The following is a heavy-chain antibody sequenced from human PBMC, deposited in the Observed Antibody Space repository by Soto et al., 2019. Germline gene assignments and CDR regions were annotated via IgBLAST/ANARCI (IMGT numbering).Heavy chain of an antibody. D-gene: IGHD6-13*01. J-gene: IGHJ4*02. CDR3: ARGSSSSWYYFDY. V-gene: IGHV3-15*01. Sequence: GGSLRLSCAGSGFSFSNAWMSWVRQAPGKGLEWVGRIKSKIDGGTTDYAAPVKGRFTISRDDSKNTLYLQMNSLKTEDTAVYYCARGSSSSWYYFDYWGQGTLVTVSS. CDR1: GFSFSNAW. CDR2: IKSKIDGGTT.